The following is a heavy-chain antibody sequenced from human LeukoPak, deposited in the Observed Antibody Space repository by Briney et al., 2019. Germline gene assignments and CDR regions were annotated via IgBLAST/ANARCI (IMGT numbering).Heavy chain of an antibody. V-gene: IGHV4-31*03. J-gene: IGHJ6*03. CDR3: AREFVVDCYYYMDV. Sequence: SETLSLTCTVSGGSISSGGYYWSWIRQHPGKGLEWIGYIYYSGSTYYNPSLKSRVTISVDTSKNQFSLKLSSVTAADTAVYYCAREFVVDCYYYMDVWGKGTTVTVSS. D-gene: IGHD2-21*01. CDR1: GGSISSGGYY. CDR2: IYYSGST.